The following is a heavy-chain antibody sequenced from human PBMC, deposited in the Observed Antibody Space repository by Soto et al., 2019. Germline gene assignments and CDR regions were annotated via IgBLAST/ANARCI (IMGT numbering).Heavy chain of an antibody. CDR2: FRTGGDDATT. V-gene: IGHV3-23*01. D-gene: IGHD3-10*01. CDR3: AKDPMVRGVIPGYFDY. J-gene: IGHJ4*02. CDR1: GFTFSSYS. Sequence: EVQLLESGGGLVQPGGSLRLSCAASGFTFSSYSMSWVRQAPGKGLEWVSGFRTGGDDATTYYADSVKGRFTISRDNSKNTLYLQMNSLRAEDTAVYYCAKDPMVRGVIPGYFDYWGQGTLVTVSS.